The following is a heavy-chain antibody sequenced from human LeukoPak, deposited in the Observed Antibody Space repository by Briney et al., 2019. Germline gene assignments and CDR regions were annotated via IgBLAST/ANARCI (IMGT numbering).Heavy chain of an antibody. CDR3: ASSGYYFFFDY. CDR1: GFTFSSYE. V-gene: IGHV3-66*01. Sequence: GGSLRLSCAASGFTFSSYEMNWVRQAPGKGLEWVSVIYSGGSTYYADSVKGRFTISRDNSKNTLYLQMNSLRAEDTAVYYCASSGYYFFFDYWGQGALVTVSS. J-gene: IGHJ4*02. D-gene: IGHD3-22*01. CDR2: IYSGGST.